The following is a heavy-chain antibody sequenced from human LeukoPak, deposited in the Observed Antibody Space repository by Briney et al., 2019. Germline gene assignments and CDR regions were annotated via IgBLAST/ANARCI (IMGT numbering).Heavy chain of an antibody. J-gene: IGHJ4*02. V-gene: IGHV1-46*01. Sequence: ASVKVSCKASGYTFSSYYMHWVRQAPGQGPEWMGIINPSGGSTSYAQKFQGRVTMTRDTSTSTVYMELSSLRSEDTAVYYCARASWYYGDYVPTYYFDYWGQGTLVTVSS. CDR2: INPSGGST. D-gene: IGHD4-17*01. CDR3: ARASWYYGDYVPTYYFDY. CDR1: GYTFSSYY.